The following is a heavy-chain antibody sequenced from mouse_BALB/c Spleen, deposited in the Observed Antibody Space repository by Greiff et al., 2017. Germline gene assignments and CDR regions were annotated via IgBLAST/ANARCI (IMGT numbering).Heavy chain of an antibody. CDR3: ARYYYDYDERMDY. V-gene: IGHV3-8*02. J-gene: IGHJ4*01. CDR2: ISYSGST. D-gene: IGHD2-4*01. Sequence: VQLKESGPSLVKPSQTLSLTCSVTGDSITSGYWNWIRKFPGNKLEYMGYISYSGSTYYNPSLKSRISITRDTSKNQYYLQLNSVTTEDTATYYCARYYYDYDERMDYWGQGTSVTVSS. CDR1: GDSITSGY.